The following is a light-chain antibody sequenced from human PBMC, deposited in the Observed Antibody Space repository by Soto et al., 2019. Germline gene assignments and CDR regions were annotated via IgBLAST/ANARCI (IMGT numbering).Light chain of an antibody. V-gene: IGKV1-5*03. Sequence: DIQMTQSPSTLSASVGDRVTITCRASQSISSWLAWYQQKPGKAPKLLIYKASSLERGVPSRFSGSGSGTEFTLTISSLQTADFATYYCQQYNSYPLTFGGGTKVEIK. CDR1: QSISSW. CDR2: KAS. J-gene: IGKJ4*01. CDR3: QQYNSYPLT.